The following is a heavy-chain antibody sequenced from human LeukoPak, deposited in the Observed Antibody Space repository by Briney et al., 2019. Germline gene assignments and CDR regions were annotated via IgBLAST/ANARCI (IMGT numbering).Heavy chain of an antibody. CDR2: ISSSGSTI. V-gene: IGHV3-11*04. CDR1: GFTFSDYY. J-gene: IGHJ4*02. CDR3: ARVRVDDSSAYRPFDS. D-gene: IGHD3-22*01. Sequence: PGGSLRLSCAASGFTFSDYYMSWIRQAPGKGLEWVSYISSSGSTIYYADSVKGRFTISRDNARNSLYLQMNTLRAEDTAVYYCARVRVDDSSAYRPFDSWGQGTLVTVSS.